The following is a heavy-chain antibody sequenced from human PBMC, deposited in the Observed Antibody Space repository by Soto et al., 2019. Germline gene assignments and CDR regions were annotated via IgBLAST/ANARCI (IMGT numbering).Heavy chain of an antibody. J-gene: IGHJ6*03. D-gene: IGHD6-19*01. CDR2: IKSKTDGGTT. CDR3: TTDWGGAVAGTNYYYMDV. Sequence: GGSLRLSCAASGFTFSNAWMSWVRQAPGKGLEWVGRIKSKTDGGTTDYAAPVKGRFTISRDDSKNTLYLQMNSLKTEDTAVYYCTTDWGGAVAGTNYYYMDVWGKGTTVTVSS. CDR1: GFTFSNAW. V-gene: IGHV3-15*01.